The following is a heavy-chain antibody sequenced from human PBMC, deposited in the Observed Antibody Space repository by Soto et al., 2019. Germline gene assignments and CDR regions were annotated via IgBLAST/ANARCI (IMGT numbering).Heavy chain of an antibody. V-gene: IGHV3-23*01. Sequence: GGSLRLSCAASGFTFSSYAMSCVRQAPGKGLEWVSAISGSGGSTYYADSVKGRFTISRDNSKNTLYLQMNSLRAEDTAVYYCAKNPRRPWTFDYWGQGTLVTVSS. J-gene: IGHJ4*02. D-gene: IGHD5-12*01. CDR2: ISGSGGST. CDR3: AKNPRRPWTFDY. CDR1: GFTFSSYA.